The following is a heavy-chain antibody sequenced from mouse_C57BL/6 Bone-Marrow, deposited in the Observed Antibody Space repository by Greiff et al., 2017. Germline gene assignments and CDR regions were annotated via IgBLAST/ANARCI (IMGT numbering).Heavy chain of an antibody. Sequence: EVQVVESGGGLVKPGGSLKLSCAASGFTFSSYAMSWVRQTPEKRLEWVATISDGGSYTYYPDNVKGRFTISRDNAKNNLYLQMSHLKSEDTAMYYCARARLLYYFDYWGQGTTLTVSS. D-gene: IGHD2-10*01. CDR3: ARARLLYYFDY. V-gene: IGHV5-4*01. CDR1: GFTFSSYA. J-gene: IGHJ2*01. CDR2: ISDGGSYT.